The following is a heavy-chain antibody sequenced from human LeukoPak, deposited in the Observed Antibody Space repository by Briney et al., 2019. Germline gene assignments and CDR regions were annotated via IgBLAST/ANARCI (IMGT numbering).Heavy chain of an antibody. D-gene: IGHD3-10*01. CDR2: ISAYKGNT. J-gene: IGHJ4*02. CDR3: ARDLNTWYYYGSGSYSPFDY. Sequence: ASVKVSCKASGYTFTSYGISWVRQAPGQGLEWMGWISAYKGNTNYAQKLQGRVTMTTDTSTSTAYMELRSLRSDDTAVYYCARDLNTWYYYGSGSYSPFDYWGQGTLVTVSS. CDR1: GYTFTSYG. V-gene: IGHV1-18*01.